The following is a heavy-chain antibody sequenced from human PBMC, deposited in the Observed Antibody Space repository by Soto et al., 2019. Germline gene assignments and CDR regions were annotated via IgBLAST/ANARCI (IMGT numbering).Heavy chain of an antibody. J-gene: IGHJ2*01. D-gene: IGHD1-26*01. CDR3: AGDGAPYSGSYSGWYFDL. CDR1: GGSFSGYY. Sequence: QVQLQQWGTGLLKPSETLSLTCAVYGGSFSGYYWSWIRQPPGKGLEWIGEINHSGSTNYNPSLRSRVTISVDTSKNQFSLNLSSVTAADTAVYYCAGDGAPYSGSYSGWYFDLWGRGTLVTVSS. CDR2: INHSGST. V-gene: IGHV4-34*01.